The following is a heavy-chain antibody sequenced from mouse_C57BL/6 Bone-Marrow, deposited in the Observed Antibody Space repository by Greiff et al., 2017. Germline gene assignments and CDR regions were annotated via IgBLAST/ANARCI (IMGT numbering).Heavy chain of an antibody. V-gene: IGHV1-76*01. J-gene: IGHJ2*01. CDR2: IYPGSGNT. Sequence: VQLQQSGAELVRPGASVKLSCKASGYTFTDYYINWVKQRPGQGLEWIARIYPGSGNTYYNEKFKGKATLTAEKSSSTAYMQLSSLTSEDSAVYFCARTYYYGSSYLFDYWGQGTTLTVSS. CDR3: ARTYYYGSSYLFDY. D-gene: IGHD1-1*01. CDR1: GYTFTDYY.